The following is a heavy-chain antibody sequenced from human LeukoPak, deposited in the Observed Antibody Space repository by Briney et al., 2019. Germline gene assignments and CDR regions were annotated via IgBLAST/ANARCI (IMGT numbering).Heavy chain of an antibody. D-gene: IGHD6-6*01. Sequence: GGSLRLSCAASGFTFNSYSMHWVRQAPGKGLEWVAVISYDGSNKYYADSVKGRFTISRDNSKNTLYLQMNSLRTEDTAVFYCARQAARPYDYWGQGTLVTVSS. CDR3: ARQAARPYDY. CDR1: GFTFNSYS. J-gene: IGHJ4*02. CDR2: ISYDGSNK. V-gene: IGHV3-30-3*01.